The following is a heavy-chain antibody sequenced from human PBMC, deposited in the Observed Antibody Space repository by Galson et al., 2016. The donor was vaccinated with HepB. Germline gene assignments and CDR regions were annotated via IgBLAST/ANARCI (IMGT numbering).Heavy chain of an antibody. Sequence: SLRLSCAASGFTFRNYAKHWVRQAPGRGLEWLAVISDDGRNKYHLASVRGRFTISRDNSKNTLYLQTNSLTAEDTAIYYCAKAACRGGSCFFDAWGQGTLVTVSS. CDR1: GFTFRNYA. CDR3: AKAACRGGSCFFDA. J-gene: IGHJ4*02. V-gene: IGHV3-30*18. D-gene: IGHD2-15*01. CDR2: ISDDGRNK.